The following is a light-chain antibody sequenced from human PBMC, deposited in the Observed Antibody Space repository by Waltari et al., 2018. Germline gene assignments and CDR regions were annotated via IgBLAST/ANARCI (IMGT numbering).Light chain of an antibody. J-gene: IGLJ2*01. CDR2: DNI. V-gene: IGLV3-21*02. CDR1: NIGSES. Sequence: SYVLTQAPSVAVAPGQTARIPCGGHNIGSESVHWYQQQPGQDPVLVVNDNIDRPSGIPERFSGSNSRNMATLTISRVEAGDEADYYCQVWDSNVVFGGGTKLTVL. CDR3: QVWDSNVV.